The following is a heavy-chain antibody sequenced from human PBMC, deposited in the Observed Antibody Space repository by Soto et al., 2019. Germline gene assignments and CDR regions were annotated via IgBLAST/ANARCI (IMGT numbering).Heavy chain of an antibody. CDR2: VTAYNGDT. J-gene: IGHJ2*01. Sequence: QAQLVQSAAEVKKPGASVRLSCRASGYNFFDYTIIWVRQTPEKRLEWVGWVTAYNGDTRYAEKFKGRVTVNSDTRTSTSYLELRSLKSDDSAIYYCARGPDLWGRGTLVTVSS. CDR3: ARGPDL. V-gene: IGHV1-18*01. CDR1: GYNFFDYT.